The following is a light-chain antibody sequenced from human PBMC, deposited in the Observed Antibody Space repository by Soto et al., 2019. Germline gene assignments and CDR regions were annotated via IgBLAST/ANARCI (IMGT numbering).Light chain of an antibody. Sequence: EVVLTQSPGTLSLSPGERATLSCRASQGVSNNYLAWYQQKPGQAPRLLIYGGSNRATGIPARFSGSGSGTEFTLTISSLQSEDFAVYYCQQYNNWPPKLTFGGGTKVDIK. J-gene: IGKJ4*01. V-gene: IGKV3D-15*01. CDR2: GGS. CDR1: QGVSNN. CDR3: QQYNNWPPKLT.